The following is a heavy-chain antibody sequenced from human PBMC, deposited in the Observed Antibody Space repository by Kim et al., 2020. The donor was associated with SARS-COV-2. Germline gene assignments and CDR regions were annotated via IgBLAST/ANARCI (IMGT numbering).Heavy chain of an antibody. CDR2: IIPILGIA. V-gene: IGHV1-69*02. CDR3: ATFPGITMVRGDPTDY. Sequence: SVKVSCKASGGTFSSYPISWVRQAPGQGLEWMGRIIPILGIANYAQKFQGRVTITADKSTSTAYMELSSLRSEDTAVYYCATFPGITMVRGDPTDYWGQGTLVTVSS. D-gene: IGHD3-10*01. CDR1: GGTFSSYP. J-gene: IGHJ4*02.